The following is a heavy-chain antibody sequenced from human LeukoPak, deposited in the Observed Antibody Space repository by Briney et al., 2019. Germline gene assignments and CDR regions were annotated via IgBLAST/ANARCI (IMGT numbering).Heavy chain of an antibody. V-gene: IGHV1-69*04. Sequence: ASVKVSCKASGGTFSSYAISWVRQAPGQGLEWMGRIIPILGIANYAQKFQGRVTITADKSTSTAYMELSSLRSEDTAVYYCARDGGYGSGTTSQTPKDAFDIWGQGTMVTVSS. D-gene: IGHD3-10*01. CDR1: GGTFSSYA. CDR3: ARDGGYGSGTTSQTPKDAFDI. CDR2: IIPILGIA. J-gene: IGHJ3*02.